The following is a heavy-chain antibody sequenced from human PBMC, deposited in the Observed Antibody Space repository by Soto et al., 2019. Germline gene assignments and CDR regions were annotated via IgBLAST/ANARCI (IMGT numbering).Heavy chain of an antibody. CDR1: GGSISSFY. V-gene: IGHV4-59*08. J-gene: IGHJ4*02. CDR2: IYYSGST. Sequence: VAGGSISSFYGSCIRKPPGKGLEWIGYIYYSGSTNYNPSLKSRVTISVDTSKNQFSLKLSSVTAADTAVYYCASNLGYGDYYYFDYWGQGTLVTVSS. CDR3: ASNLGYGDYYYFDY. D-gene: IGHD4-17*01.